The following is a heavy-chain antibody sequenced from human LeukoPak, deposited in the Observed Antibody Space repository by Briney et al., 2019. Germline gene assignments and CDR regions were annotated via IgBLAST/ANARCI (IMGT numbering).Heavy chain of an antibody. CDR1: GFTFSSYS. CDR3: ASRNYYDSSGYYYYYFDY. D-gene: IGHD3-22*01. V-gene: IGHV3-23*01. J-gene: IGHJ4*02. Sequence: GRSLRLSCAASGFTFSSYSMNWVRQAPGKGLEWVSGISGSGTSTYYADSVKGRFTISRDNSKNTLYLQMNSLRAEDTAVYYCASRNYYDSSGYYYYYFDYWGQGILVTVSS. CDR2: ISGSGTST.